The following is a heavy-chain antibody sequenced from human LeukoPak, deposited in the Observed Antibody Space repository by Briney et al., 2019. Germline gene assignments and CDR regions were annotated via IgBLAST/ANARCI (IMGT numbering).Heavy chain of an antibody. Sequence: PSETLSLTCAVYGGSFSGYYWSWIRQPPGEGLEWIGEINHSGSTNHNPSLKSRVTISVDTSKNQFSLKLSSVTAADTAVYYCAVSLVGATPFDYWGQGTLVTVSS. D-gene: IGHD1-26*01. CDR3: AVSLVGATPFDY. CDR2: INHSGST. CDR1: GGSFSGYY. J-gene: IGHJ4*02. V-gene: IGHV4-34*01.